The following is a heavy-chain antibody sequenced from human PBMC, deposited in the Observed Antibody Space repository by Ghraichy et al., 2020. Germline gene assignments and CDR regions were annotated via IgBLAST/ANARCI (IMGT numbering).Heavy chain of an antibody. V-gene: IGHV1-69*02. CDR2: IIPILGIA. Sequence: SVKVSCKASGGTFSSYTISWVRQAPGQGLEWMGRIIPILGIANYAQKFQGRVTITADKSTSTAYMELSSLRSEDTAVYYCASFSSYSSSWYSYYWGQGTLVTVSS. CDR3: ASFSSYSSSWYSYY. CDR1: GGTFSSYT. J-gene: IGHJ4*02. D-gene: IGHD6-13*01.